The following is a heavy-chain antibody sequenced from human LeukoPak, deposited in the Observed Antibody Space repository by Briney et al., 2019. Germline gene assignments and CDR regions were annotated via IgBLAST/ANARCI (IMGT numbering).Heavy chain of an antibody. V-gene: IGHV4-61*02. D-gene: IGHD2-21*02. J-gene: IGHJ3*02. CDR1: GGSISSSSYY. CDR3: ARVVTAITMGAFDI. CDR2: IYTSGST. Sequence: SETLSLTCTVSGGSISSSSYYWSWIRQPAGKGLEWIGRIYTSGSTNYNPSLKSRVTISVDTSKNQFSLKLSSVTAADTAVYYCARVVTAITMGAFDIWGQGTMVTVSS.